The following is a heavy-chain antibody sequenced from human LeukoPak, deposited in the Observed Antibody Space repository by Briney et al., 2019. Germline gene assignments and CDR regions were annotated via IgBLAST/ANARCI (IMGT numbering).Heavy chain of an antibody. CDR1: GFTFSSYS. CDR3: ASVDYYGSGNYYNDVDY. Sequence: KTGGSLRLSCAASGFTFSSYSMNWVRQAPGKGLEWVSSISSSSSYTYYADSVKGRFTISRDNAKNSLYLQMNSLRAEDTALYYCASVDYYGSGNYYNDVDYWGQGTLVTVSS. V-gene: IGHV3-21*01. CDR2: ISSSSSYT. D-gene: IGHD3-10*01. J-gene: IGHJ4*02.